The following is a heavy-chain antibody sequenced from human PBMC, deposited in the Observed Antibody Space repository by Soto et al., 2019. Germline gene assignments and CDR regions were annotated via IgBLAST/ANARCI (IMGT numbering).Heavy chain of an antibody. CDR3: ARDSGHGGRLNNWFDP. Sequence: GASVKVSCKASGGTFSSYAISWVRQAPGQGLEWMGGIIPIFGTANYAQKFQGRVTITADESTSTAYMELSSLRSEDTAVYYCARDSGHGGRLNNWFDPWGQGTLVTVSS. CDR1: GGTFSSYA. J-gene: IGHJ5*02. V-gene: IGHV1-69*13. CDR2: IIPIFGTA. D-gene: IGHD2-15*01.